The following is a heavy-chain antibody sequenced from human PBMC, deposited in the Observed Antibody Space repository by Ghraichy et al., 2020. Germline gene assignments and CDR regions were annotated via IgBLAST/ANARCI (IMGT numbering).Heavy chain of an antibody. CDR2: IYYSGST. V-gene: IGHV4-61*01. CDR1: GGSVSSGSYY. Sequence: SQTLSLTCTVSGGSVSSGSYYWSWIRQPPGKGLEWIGYIYYSGSTNYNPSLKSLVTISVDTSNNQFSLKLSSVTAADTAVYYCARYSRGWPGGAFDIWGQGTMVTVSS. J-gene: IGHJ3*02. D-gene: IGHD6-19*01. CDR3: ARYSRGWPGGAFDI.